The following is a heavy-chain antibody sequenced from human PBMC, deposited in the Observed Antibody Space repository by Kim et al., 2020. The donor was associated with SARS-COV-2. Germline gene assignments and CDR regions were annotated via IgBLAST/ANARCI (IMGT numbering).Heavy chain of an antibody. V-gene: IGHV4-39*01. J-gene: IGHJ6*02. D-gene: IGHD6-13*01. CDR2: IYYSGST. CDR3: ARQGRGSSWYWYYYGMDV. Sequence: SETLSLTCTVSGGSISSSSYYWGWIRQPPGKGLEWIGSIYYSGSTYYNPSLKSRVTISVDTSKNQFSLKLSSVTAADTAVYYCARQGRGSSWYWYYYGMDVWGQGTTVTVSS. CDR1: GGSISSSSYY.